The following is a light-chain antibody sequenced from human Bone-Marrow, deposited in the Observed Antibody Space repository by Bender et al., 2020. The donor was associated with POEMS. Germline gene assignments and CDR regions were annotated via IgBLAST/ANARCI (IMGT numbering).Light chain of an antibody. J-gene: IGLJ1*01. Sequence: SPGQSVTISCTGTRGDVGGYTYVSWYQQHPGKVPKLMIYDVDKRPSGVPDRFSGSKSGNTASLTISGLQPEDEADYYCCSYAGGNTFGYVFGTGTKVTVL. CDR1: RGDVGGYTY. CDR3: CSYAGGNTFGYV. V-gene: IGLV2-11*03. CDR2: DVD.